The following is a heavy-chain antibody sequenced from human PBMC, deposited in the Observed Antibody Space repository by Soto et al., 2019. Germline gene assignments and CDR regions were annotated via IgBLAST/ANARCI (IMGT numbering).Heavy chain of an antibody. CDR1: EGTCVAYS. CDR2: IRGSNAV. V-gene: IGHV3-48*02. CDR3: VRDFHYAFDI. J-gene: IGHJ3*02. Sequence: RHPRAAAEGTCVAYSRSRVRQATGKGLEWISYIRGSNAVSYADSVKGRFTISRDDAKNSLFLQMNSLTDEDTAVYYCVRDFHYAFDIWGQGTVVTVSS.